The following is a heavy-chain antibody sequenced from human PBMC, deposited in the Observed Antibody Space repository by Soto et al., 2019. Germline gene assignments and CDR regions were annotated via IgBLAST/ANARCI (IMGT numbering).Heavy chain of an antibody. Sequence: ASETLSLTCTVSGGSISSSSYYWGWIRQPPGKGLEWIGSIYYSGSTYYNPSLKSRVTISVDTSKNQFSLKLSSVTAADTAVYYCARMAIFGVVILSYYYGMDVWGQGTTVTVS. J-gene: IGHJ6*02. CDR3: ARMAIFGVVILSYYYGMDV. V-gene: IGHV4-39*01. CDR1: GGSISSSSYY. CDR2: IYYSGST. D-gene: IGHD3-3*01.